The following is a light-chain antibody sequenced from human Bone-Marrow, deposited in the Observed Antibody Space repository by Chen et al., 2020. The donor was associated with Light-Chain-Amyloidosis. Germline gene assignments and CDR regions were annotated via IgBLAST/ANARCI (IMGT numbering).Light chain of an antibody. J-gene: IGKJ4*01. V-gene: IGKV3-20*01. CDR3: QQYGNSPLT. CDR1: QTISSNY. Sequence: EIVLTQSPGTLSLSPGEGANLSCRASQTISSNYLTWYQQKFGQAPRLLIYGSSSRATGIPDRFTGSGSGTDFTLTINRLEPEDFAMYYCQQYGNSPLTFGGGTMVEIK. CDR2: GSS.